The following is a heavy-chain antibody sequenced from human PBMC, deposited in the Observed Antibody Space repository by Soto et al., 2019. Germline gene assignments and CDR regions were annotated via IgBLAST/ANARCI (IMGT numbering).Heavy chain of an antibody. V-gene: IGHV1-69*13. D-gene: IGHD1-7*01. Sequence: GASVKVSCKASGGTFSSYAINWVRQAPGQRLEWMGGIIPIFGTANYAQKFQGRVTITADESTSTAYMELSSLRSEDTAVYYCARGVPNWNYDQSDQYYFDYWGQGTLVTVSS. CDR1: GGTFSSYA. J-gene: IGHJ4*02. CDR3: ARGVPNWNYDQSDQYYFDY. CDR2: IIPIFGTA.